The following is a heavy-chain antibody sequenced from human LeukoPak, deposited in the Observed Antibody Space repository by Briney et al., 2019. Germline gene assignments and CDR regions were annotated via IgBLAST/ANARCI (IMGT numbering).Heavy chain of an antibody. D-gene: IGHD3-22*01. Sequence: ASETLSLTCTVSGGSISSYSWNWIRQPPGKGLEWIGNINNSGYTNNNPSLKSRVTISVDAFKNQFSLKLSSVTAADTAVYYCASGRSSYYDSGGYYYLVYWGQGTLVTVSS. CDR3: ASGRSSYYDSGGYYYLVY. CDR2: INNSGYT. J-gene: IGHJ4*02. CDR1: GGSISSYS. V-gene: IGHV4-59*01.